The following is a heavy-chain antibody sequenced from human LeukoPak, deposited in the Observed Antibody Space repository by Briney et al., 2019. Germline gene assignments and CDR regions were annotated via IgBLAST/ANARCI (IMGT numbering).Heavy chain of an antibody. CDR2: INHSGST. J-gene: IGHJ5*02. V-gene: IGHV4-34*01. Sequence: SETLSLTCAVYGGSFSGYYWSWIRQPPGKGLEWIGEINHSGSTNYNPSLKSRVTISVDTSKNQFSLKLSSVTAADTAVYYCASAGSVGYDFWSGYYGNNWFDPWGQGTLVTVSS. D-gene: IGHD3-3*01. CDR1: GGSFSGYY. CDR3: ASAGSVGYDFWSGYYGNNWFDP.